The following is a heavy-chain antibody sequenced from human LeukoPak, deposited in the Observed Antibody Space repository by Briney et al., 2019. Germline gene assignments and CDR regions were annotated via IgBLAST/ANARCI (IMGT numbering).Heavy chain of an antibody. J-gene: IGHJ4*02. Sequence: SETLSLTCTVSGYSISSGYFWGWIRQPPGKGLEWIGSIYHSGSTSYNPSLKSRVTISVDTSENQFSLKLSSVTAADTAVYFCARGYLTGGGVFTDYWGQGTLVTVSS. V-gene: IGHV4-38-2*02. CDR2: IYHSGST. CDR3: ARGYLTGGGVFTDY. D-gene: IGHD2-21*01. CDR1: GYSISSGYF.